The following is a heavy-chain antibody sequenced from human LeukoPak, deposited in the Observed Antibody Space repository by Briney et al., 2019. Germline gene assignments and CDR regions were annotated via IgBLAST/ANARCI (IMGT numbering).Heavy chain of an antibody. CDR3: AREGTSSFDY. V-gene: IGHV3-74*01. CDR2: INSDGTST. Sequence: GGSLRLSCAASGFTFSDYWMHWVRQAPGKGLMWVSRINSDGTSTRYADSVQGRFIISRDNAKNSLYLQMNSLRAEDTAVYYCAREGTSSFDYWGQGVLVTVSS. CDR1: GFTFSDYW. J-gene: IGHJ4*02. D-gene: IGHD6-6*01.